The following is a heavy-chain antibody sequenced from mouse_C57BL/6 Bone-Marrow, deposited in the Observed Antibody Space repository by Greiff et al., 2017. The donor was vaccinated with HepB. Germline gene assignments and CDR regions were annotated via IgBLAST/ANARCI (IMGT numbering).Heavy chain of an antibody. D-gene: IGHD1-1*01. CDR2: IRLKSDNYAT. CDR1: GFTFSNYW. Sequence: EVQLVESGGGLVQPGGSMKLSCVASGFTFSNYWMNWVRQSPEKGLEWVAQIRLKSDNYATHYAESVKGRFTISRDDSKSSVYLQMNNLRAEDTGIYYCTVYYYGSSYFDVWGTGTTVTVSS. CDR3: TVYYYGSSYFDV. V-gene: IGHV6-3*01. J-gene: IGHJ1*03.